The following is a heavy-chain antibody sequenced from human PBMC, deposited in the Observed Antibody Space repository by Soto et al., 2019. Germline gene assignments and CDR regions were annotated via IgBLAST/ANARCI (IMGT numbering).Heavy chain of an antibody. CDR3: AREGRSAAPQAGFDF. CDR1: GNSISTGAYY. V-gene: IGHV4-31*03. CDR2: IFYIGTT. D-gene: IGHD3-10*01. J-gene: IGHJ4*02. Sequence: PSETLSLTCTVSGNSISTGAYYWSWLRQHPVKGLEWTGHIFYIGTTHYSPSLESRVTISVDTSKNQFSLKLTSVTVADTAVYYCAREGRSAAPQAGFDFWGQGSLVTVSS.